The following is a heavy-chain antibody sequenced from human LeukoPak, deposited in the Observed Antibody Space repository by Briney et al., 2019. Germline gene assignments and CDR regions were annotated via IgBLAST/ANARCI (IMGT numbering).Heavy chain of an antibody. Sequence: GGSLRLSCVASGFPFSSYWMTWVRQAPGKGVEGVATIKQDGSKKSYVDSVKGGFTISRDNAKNSLYLQMNSLRAEDTAIYYCTRVGYIDEGIDYWGQGTLVTVSS. CDR2: IKQDGSKK. CDR1: GFPFSSYW. D-gene: IGHD5-24*01. V-gene: IGHV3-7*04. CDR3: TRVGYIDEGIDY. J-gene: IGHJ4*02.